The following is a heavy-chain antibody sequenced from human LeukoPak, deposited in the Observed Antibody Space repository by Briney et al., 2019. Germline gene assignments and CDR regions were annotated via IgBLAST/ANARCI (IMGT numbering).Heavy chain of an antibody. Sequence: PSETLSLTCTISGGSTTNYYWTWIRQPPGKGLEWIGYIYYSGRTDYNPSLKSRVTISIDTSQNQFSLNLSSVTAADAAVYFCARHPSSGWYARFDPWGRGTLVTVSS. CDR1: GGSTTNYY. D-gene: IGHD6-19*01. J-gene: IGHJ5*02. CDR3: ARHPSSGWYARFDP. CDR2: IYYSGRT. V-gene: IGHV4-59*08.